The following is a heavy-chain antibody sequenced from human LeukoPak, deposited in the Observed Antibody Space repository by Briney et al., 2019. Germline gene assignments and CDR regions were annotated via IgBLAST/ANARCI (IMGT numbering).Heavy chain of an antibody. D-gene: IGHD3-3*01. V-gene: IGHV1-69*01. CDR1: GGTFCSYT. Sequence: ASVKVSCKASGGTFCSYTISWVRQAPRQGLECMGEIIPIFGTANYTQKFQGRVTITADESTSTAYMELSSLGSEDTAVYYCARAEGFWSGYYWGYWGQGTLVTVSS. CDR3: ARAEGFWSGYYWGY. CDR2: IIPIFGTA. J-gene: IGHJ4*02.